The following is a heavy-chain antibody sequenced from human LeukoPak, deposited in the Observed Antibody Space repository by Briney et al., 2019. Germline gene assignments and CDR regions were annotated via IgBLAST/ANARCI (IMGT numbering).Heavy chain of an antibody. J-gene: IGHJ5*02. CDR3: ARFNKSSYSSSQGWFDP. D-gene: IGHD6-13*01. CDR2: IYPGDSDT. V-gene: IGHV5-51*01. Sequence: GESLKISCKGSGYSFTSYWIGWVRQMPGKGLEWMGIIYPGDSDTRYSPSFQGQVTISADKSISTAYLQWSRLKASATAMYYCARFNKSSYSSSQGWFDPWAREPWSPSPQ. CDR1: GYSFTSYW.